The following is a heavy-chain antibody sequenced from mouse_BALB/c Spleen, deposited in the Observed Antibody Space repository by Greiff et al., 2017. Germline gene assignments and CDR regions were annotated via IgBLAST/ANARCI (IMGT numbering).Heavy chain of an antibody. V-gene: IGHV5-12-2*01. Sequence: EVHLVGSGGGLVQPGGSLKLSCAASGFTFSSYTMSWVRQTPEKRLEWVAYISNGGGSTYYPDTVKGRFTISRDNAKNTLYLQMSSLKSEDTAMYYCASQRVYYAMDYWGQGTSVTVSS. J-gene: IGHJ4*01. CDR2: ISNGGGST. CDR3: ASQRVYYAMDY. CDR1: GFTFSSYT.